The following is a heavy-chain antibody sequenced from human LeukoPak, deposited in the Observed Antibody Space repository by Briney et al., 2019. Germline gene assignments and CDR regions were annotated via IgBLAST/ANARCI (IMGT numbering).Heavy chain of an antibody. V-gene: IGHV4-59*01. CDR3: AITTGIGIDY. CDR2: IYYSGST. D-gene: IGHD1-1*01. J-gene: IGHJ4*02. Sequence: SETLSLTCIVSGGSISSYYWSWIRQPPGKGLEWIGYIYYSGSTNYNPSLKSRVTISVDTSKNQFSLKLSSVTAADTAVYYCAITTGIGIDYWGQGTLVTVSS. CDR1: GGSISSYY.